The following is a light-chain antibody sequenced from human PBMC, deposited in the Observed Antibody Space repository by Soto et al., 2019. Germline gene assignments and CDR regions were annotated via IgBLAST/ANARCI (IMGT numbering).Light chain of an antibody. CDR3: QQDGSSPRT. J-gene: IGKJ1*01. CDR2: GAS. V-gene: IGKV3-20*01. CDR1: QSVSSNF. Sequence: EIVLTQSPGTLSLSPGERATLSCRASQSVSSNFLAWYKQKPGQAPRLLIYGASSRATGIPDRFSGSGSGTDFTLTISRLEPEDFAVYYGQQDGSSPRTFGQGTKVEIK.